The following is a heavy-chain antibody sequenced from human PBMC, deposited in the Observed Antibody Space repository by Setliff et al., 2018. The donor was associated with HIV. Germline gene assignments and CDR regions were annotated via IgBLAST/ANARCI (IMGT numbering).Heavy chain of an antibody. CDR2: ISYSGST. CDR3: ARGSPYSSSSCFDY. Sequence: PSETLSLTCTVSGGSVNGHYWNWIRLTPGKGLEWIGSISYSGSTNYNPSLKSRVTISVDTSRNEFSLKLSSVTAADTAVYYCARGSPYSSSSCFDYWGQGTLVTVSS. CDR1: GGSVNGHY. J-gene: IGHJ4*02. V-gene: IGHV4-59*02. D-gene: IGHD6-13*01.